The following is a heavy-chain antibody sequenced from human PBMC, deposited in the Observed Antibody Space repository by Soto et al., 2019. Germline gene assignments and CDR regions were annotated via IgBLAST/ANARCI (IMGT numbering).Heavy chain of an antibody. Sequence: ASVKVSCTASGYTFTSYGISWVRQAPGQGLEWMGWISAYNGNTNYAQKLQGRVTMTTDTSTSTAYMELRSLRSDDTAVYYCARGLWYCSGGSCPFDYWGQGTLVTVSS. CDR1: GYTFTSYG. V-gene: IGHV1-18*01. CDR2: ISAYNGNT. J-gene: IGHJ4*02. CDR3: ARGLWYCSGGSCPFDY. D-gene: IGHD2-15*01.